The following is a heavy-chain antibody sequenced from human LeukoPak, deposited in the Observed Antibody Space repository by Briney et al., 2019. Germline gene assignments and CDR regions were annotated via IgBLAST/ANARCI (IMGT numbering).Heavy chain of an antibody. CDR3: ARVDDSSGGDAFDI. CDR1: GGTFSSYA. V-gene: IGHV1-69*04. D-gene: IGHD3-22*01. Sequence: SVKVSCKAPGGTFSSYAISWVRQAPGQGLEWMGRIIPIFGIANYAQKFQGRVTITADKSTSTAYMELSSLRSEDTAVYYCARVDDSSGGDAFDIWGQGTMVTVSS. CDR2: IIPIFGIA. J-gene: IGHJ3*02.